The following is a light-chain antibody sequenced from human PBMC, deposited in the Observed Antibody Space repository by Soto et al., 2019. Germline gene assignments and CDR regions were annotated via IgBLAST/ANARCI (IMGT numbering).Light chain of an antibody. V-gene: IGLV1-44*01. CDR1: SSNIGSNT. CDR3: ATWDDDLYTPI. J-gene: IGLJ2*01. CDR2: SNN. Sequence: QAVVTQPPSASGTPGQRVTISCSGSSSNIGSNTVNWYQQLPGTAPKLLIYSNNQRPSGVPDRFSGSKSGTSASLAITGLRSDDEADDYCATWDDDLYTPIIGGGTKVTVL.